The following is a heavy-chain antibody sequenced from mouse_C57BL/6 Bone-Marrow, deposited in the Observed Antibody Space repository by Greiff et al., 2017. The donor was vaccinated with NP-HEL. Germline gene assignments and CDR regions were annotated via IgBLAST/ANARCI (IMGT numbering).Heavy chain of an antibody. CDR3: ARLIYYGYDVGYFDV. V-gene: IGHV1-55*01. CDR1: GYTFTSYW. D-gene: IGHD2-2*01. J-gene: IGHJ1*03. Sequence: QVQLQQSGAELVKPGASVKMSCKASGYTFTSYWITWVKQRPGQGLEWIGDIYPGSGSTNYNEKFKSKATLTVDTSSSTDYMQLSSLTSEDSAVYYCARLIYYGYDVGYFDVWGTGTTVTVSS. CDR2: IYPGSGST.